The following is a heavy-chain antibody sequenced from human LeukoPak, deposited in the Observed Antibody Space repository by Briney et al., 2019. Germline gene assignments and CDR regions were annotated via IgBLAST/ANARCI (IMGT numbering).Heavy chain of an antibody. CDR1: GGTFSSYA. J-gene: IGHJ6*04. V-gene: IGHV1-69*13. Sequence: SVKVSCKASGGTFSSYATSWVRQAPGQGLEWMGGIIPIFGTANYAQKFQGRVTITADETTSTAYMELSSLRSEDTAVYYCARGEMVRGVIEYYYYGMDVWGKGTTVTVSS. CDR3: ARGEMVRGVIEYYYYGMDV. CDR2: IIPIFGTA. D-gene: IGHD3-10*01.